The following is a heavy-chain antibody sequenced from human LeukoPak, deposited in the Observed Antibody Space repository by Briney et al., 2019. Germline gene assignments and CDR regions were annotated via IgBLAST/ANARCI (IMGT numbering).Heavy chain of an antibody. Sequence: GGSLRLSCAASGFTFSSYAMHWVRQAPGKGLEWVAVISYDGSNKYYADSVKGRFTIPRDNSKNTLYLQMNSLRAEDTAVYYCARDGPQSSYVWGSFSVNWFDPWGQGTLVTVSS. D-gene: IGHD3-16*01. CDR2: ISYDGSNK. V-gene: IGHV3-30-3*01. J-gene: IGHJ5*02. CDR3: ARDGPQSSYVWGSFSVNWFDP. CDR1: GFTFSSYA.